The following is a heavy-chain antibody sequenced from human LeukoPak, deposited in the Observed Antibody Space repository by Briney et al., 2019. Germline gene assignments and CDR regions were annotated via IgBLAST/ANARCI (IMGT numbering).Heavy chain of an antibody. CDR3: ARVRYDFWRGYGGDAFNI. Sequence: GGSLRLSCAASGFTFNNYWMHWVRQAPGKGLEWVAVVSFDGSNKYYADSVKGRFTISRDNSKNTLNLQMNSLRAEDTAVYYCARVRYDFWRGYGGDAFNIWGQGTMVTVSS. J-gene: IGHJ3*02. CDR2: VSFDGSNK. CDR1: GFTFNNYW. D-gene: IGHD3-3*01. V-gene: IGHV3-30-3*01.